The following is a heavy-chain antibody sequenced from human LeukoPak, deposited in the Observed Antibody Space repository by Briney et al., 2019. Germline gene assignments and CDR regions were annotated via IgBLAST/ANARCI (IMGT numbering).Heavy chain of an antibody. Sequence: PGGSLRLSCAASGFTVSSNYMSWVRQAPGKGLEWVSVIYSGGSTYYADSVKGRFTISGDNSKNTLYLQMNSLRAEDTAVYYCARDSSYQLLSLSYYGMDVWGQGTTVTVSS. D-gene: IGHD2-2*01. CDR1: GFTVSSNY. V-gene: IGHV3-53*01. J-gene: IGHJ6*02. CDR2: IYSGGST. CDR3: ARDSSYQLLSLSYYGMDV.